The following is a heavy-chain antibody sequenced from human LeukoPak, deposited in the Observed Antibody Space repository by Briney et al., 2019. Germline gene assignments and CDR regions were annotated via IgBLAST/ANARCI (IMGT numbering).Heavy chain of an antibody. V-gene: IGHV3-53*01. CDR2: IYSGGST. J-gene: IGHJ4*02. D-gene: IGHD5-12*01. Sequence: PGGSLRLSCAPSGFTFSSYGMSWVRQAPGKGLEWVSVIYSGGSTYYADSVKGRFTISRDNSKNTLYLQMNSLRAEDTAVYYCARNSGYDTPFDYWGQGTLVTVSS. CDR3: ARNSGYDTPFDY. CDR1: GFTFSSYG.